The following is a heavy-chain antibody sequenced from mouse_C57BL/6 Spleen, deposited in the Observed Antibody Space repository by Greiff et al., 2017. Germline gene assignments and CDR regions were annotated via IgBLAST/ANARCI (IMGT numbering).Heavy chain of an antibody. V-gene: IGHV1-69*01. D-gene: IGHD3-2*02. J-gene: IGHJ2*01. Sequence: QVQLQQPGAELVMPGASVKLSCKASGYTFTSYWMHWVKQRPGQGLEWIGELDPSDSYPNYNQKFKGKSTLTVDKSSSTAYMQLSSLTSEDSAVYYCARGAAQAPYYFDYWGQGTTLTVSS. CDR1: GYTFTSYW. CDR2: LDPSDSYP. CDR3: ARGAAQAPYYFDY.